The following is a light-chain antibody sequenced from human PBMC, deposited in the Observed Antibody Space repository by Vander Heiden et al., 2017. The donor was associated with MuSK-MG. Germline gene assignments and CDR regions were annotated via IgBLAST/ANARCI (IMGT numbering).Light chain of an antibody. CDR1: QSVSSSY. CDR3: QQYGSAFT. Sequence: VLTQSPGTLSLSPGERATLSCRASQSVSSSYLAWYQQKPGQAPRLLIYGASSRATGIPDRFSGSGSGTDFTLTISRLEPEDFAVYYCQQYGSAFTFGPGTKVDIK. V-gene: IGKV3-20*01. CDR2: GAS. J-gene: IGKJ3*01.